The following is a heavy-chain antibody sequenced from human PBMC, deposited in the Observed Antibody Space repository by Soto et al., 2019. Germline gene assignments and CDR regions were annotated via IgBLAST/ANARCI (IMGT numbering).Heavy chain of an antibody. D-gene: IGHD3-22*01. CDR2: ISYDGSSK. CDR3: AKDHSVGSSGYYTLFDY. CDR1: GFTFSNYG. V-gene: IGHV3-30*18. Sequence: QVQLVESGGGVVQPGRSLRLSCVASGFTFSNYGMHWVRQAPGKGLEWVAVISYDGSSKYYADSVKGRFTISRDNSKNTLYLHMNSLRAEDTAVYYCAKDHSVGSSGYYTLFDYWGQGTLVTVSS. J-gene: IGHJ4*02.